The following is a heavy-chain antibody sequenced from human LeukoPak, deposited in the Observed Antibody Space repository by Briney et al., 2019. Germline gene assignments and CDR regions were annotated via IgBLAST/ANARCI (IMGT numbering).Heavy chain of an antibody. J-gene: IGHJ4*02. CDR2: IYPGDSDT. V-gene: IGHV5-51*01. D-gene: IGHD2-15*01. CDR1: GYSFTSYW. Sequence: GESLKISCKGSGYSFTSYWIGWVRQMPGKGLEWMGIIYPGDSDTRYSPSFQGQVTISADKSTSTAYLQWSSLKASDTAMYYCARLDCSGGSCSPYFDYWGQGTLVTVSS. CDR3: ARLDCSGGSCSPYFDY.